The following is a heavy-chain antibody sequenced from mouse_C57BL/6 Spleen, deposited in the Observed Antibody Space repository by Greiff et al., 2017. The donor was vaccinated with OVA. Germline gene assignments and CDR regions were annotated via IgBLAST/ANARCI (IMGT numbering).Heavy chain of an antibody. D-gene: IGHD3-2*02. CDR1: GYTFTSYW. Sequence: QVQLQQPGAELAKPGASVKLSCKASGYTFTSYWMHWVKQRPGQGLEWIGYINPSSGYTKYNQKFKDKATLTADKSSSTAYMQLSSLTYEDSAVYYCARTAQAKDYAMDYWGQGTSVTVSS. V-gene: IGHV1-7*01. J-gene: IGHJ4*01. CDR3: ARTAQAKDYAMDY. CDR2: INPSSGYT.